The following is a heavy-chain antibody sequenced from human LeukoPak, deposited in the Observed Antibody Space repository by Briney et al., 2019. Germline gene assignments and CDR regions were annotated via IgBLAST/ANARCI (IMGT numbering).Heavy chain of an antibody. Sequence: GGSLRLSCAASGFTNSTYAMSWVRQAPGKGLEWVSAISGSGDNNDNTYYADSVKGRFTISRDNAKNSLYLQMNSLRAEDTAVYYCARDNPLYCSSTSCYTLDYWGQGTLVTVSS. J-gene: IGHJ4*02. V-gene: IGHV3-21*01. D-gene: IGHD2-2*02. CDR3: ARDNPLYCSSTSCYTLDY. CDR1: GFTNSTYA. CDR2: ISGSGDNNDNT.